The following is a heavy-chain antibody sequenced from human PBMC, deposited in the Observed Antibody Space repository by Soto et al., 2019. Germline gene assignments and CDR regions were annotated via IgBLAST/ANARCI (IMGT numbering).Heavy chain of an antibody. D-gene: IGHD6-13*01. Sequence: GGSLRLSCSASGFTFSSYAMHWVRQAPGKGLEYVSAISSNGGSTYYADSVKGRFTISRDNSKNTLYLQMSSLRAEDTAVYYCVKGLGYSSSWYDYYYGMDVWGQGTTVTVSS. CDR1: GFTFSSYA. V-gene: IGHV3-64D*08. J-gene: IGHJ6*02. CDR2: ISSNGGST. CDR3: VKGLGYSSSWYDYYYGMDV.